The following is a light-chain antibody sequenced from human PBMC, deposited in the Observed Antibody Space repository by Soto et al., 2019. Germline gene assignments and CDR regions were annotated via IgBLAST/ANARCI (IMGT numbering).Light chain of an antibody. CDR3: QPYNSYPCT. Sequence: DIQMTQSPSTLSASVGDRVTITCRASQSISSWLAWYQQKPGKAPKLLIYKASSLESGVPSRFSGSGSGTEFTLTTSSLQPDPFATYYCQPYNSYPCTFGQGTKVEIK. J-gene: IGKJ1*01. CDR2: KAS. CDR1: QSISSW. V-gene: IGKV1-5*03.